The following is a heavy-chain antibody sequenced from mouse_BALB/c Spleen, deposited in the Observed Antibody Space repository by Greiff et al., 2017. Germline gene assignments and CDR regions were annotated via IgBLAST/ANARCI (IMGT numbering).Heavy chain of an antibody. Sequence: VQLQESGAELVRPGASVTLSCKASGYTFTDYEMHWVKQTPVHGLEWIGAIDPETGGTAYNQKFKGKATLTADKSSSTAYMELRSLTSEDSAVYYCNLYRSYAMDYWGQGTSVTVSS. D-gene: IGHD2-14*01. CDR1: GYTFTDYE. J-gene: IGHJ4*01. CDR3: NLYRSYAMDY. V-gene: IGHV1-15*01. CDR2: IDPETGGT.